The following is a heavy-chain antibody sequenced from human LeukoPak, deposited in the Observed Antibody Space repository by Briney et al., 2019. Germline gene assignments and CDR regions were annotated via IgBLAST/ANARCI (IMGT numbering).Heavy chain of an antibody. CDR3: ARGPIYSGSYY. D-gene: IGHD1-26*01. J-gene: IGHJ4*02. CDR1: GGSISSGDYY. Sequence: SETLSLTCTVSGGSISSGDYYWSWIRQPPGKGLEWIGYIYYSGSTYYNPSLKSRVTISVDTSKNQFSLKLSSVTAADTAVYYCARGPIYSGSYYWGQGTLVTVSS. CDR2: IYYSGST. V-gene: IGHV4-30-4*01.